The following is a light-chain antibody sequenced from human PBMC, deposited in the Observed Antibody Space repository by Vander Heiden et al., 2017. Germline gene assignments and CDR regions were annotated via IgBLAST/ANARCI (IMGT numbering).Light chain of an antibody. V-gene: IGLV1-44*01. CDR2: KDD. CDR3: ASWDDSLYGVV. CDR1: KSNIGSNT. Sequence: QSVLAHPPSASGIPGQRVTISCSGSKSNIGSNTINWYQQLPGRTPKVLINKDDERPSGVPDRFSGSKSGTSGSLAISGLQAEDEAYYYCASWDDSLYGVVFGGGTKLTGL. J-gene: IGLJ2*01.